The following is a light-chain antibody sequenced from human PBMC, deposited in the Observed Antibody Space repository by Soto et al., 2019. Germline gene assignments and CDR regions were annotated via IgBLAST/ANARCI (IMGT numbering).Light chain of an antibody. CDR2: EDN. CDR3: QSYRGSKVI. CDR1: SGSIASNY. Sequence: NFMLTQSHSVSESPGKTVTNSCTVSSGSIASNYVQWYQQRPGSAPTPLIFEDNPRFSGVPGRFSGSIDVSSNSPSLAISGLKTADEAVYYCQSYRGSKVIFGGGTKVTVL. V-gene: IGLV6-57*02. J-gene: IGLJ2*01.